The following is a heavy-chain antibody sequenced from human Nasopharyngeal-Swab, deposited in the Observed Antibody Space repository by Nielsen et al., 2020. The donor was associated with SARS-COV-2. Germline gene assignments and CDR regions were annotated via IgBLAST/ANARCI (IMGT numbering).Heavy chain of an antibody. CDR1: GFTFSSYA. D-gene: IGHD6-19*01. J-gene: IGHJ4*02. V-gene: IGHV3-23*01. CDR2: ISGSGGST. CDR3: AKDRSSSGLDY. Sequence: GESLKISCAASGFTFSSYAMSWVRQAPGKGPEWVSAISGSGGSTYYADSVKGRFTISRDNSKNTLYLQMNSLRAEDTAVYYCAKDRSSSGLDYWGQGTLVTVSS.